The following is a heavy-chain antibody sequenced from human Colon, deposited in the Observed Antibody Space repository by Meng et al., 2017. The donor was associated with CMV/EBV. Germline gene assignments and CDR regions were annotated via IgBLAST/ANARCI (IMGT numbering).Heavy chain of an antibody. CDR1: GYTFTGYY. CDR3: AREGDTADN. D-gene: IGHD5-18*01. CDR2: INPNSGGT. Sequence: ASVKVSCKASGYTFTGYYMHWVRQAPGQGLEWMGWINPNSGGTDYAQKFQGRVTMTRDTSISTAFMELRSLRSDDTALYYCAREGDTADNWGQGTLVTVSS. J-gene: IGHJ4*02. V-gene: IGHV1-2*02.